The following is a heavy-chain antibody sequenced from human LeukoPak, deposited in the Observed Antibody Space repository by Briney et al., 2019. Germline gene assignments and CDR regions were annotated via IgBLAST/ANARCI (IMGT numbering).Heavy chain of an antibody. V-gene: IGHV3-23*01. CDR3: AKDPRYCSSASCYLDAFDI. CDR1: GFTFSSYA. D-gene: IGHD2-2*01. Sequence: PGGSLRLSCAASGFTFSSYAMSWVRQAPGKGLEWVSGISGSGGRTYYADSVKGRFTISRDDSKKTLYLQMNSLRAEDTAVYYCAKDPRYCSSASCYLDAFDIWGQGTMVTVSS. J-gene: IGHJ3*02. CDR2: ISGSGGRT.